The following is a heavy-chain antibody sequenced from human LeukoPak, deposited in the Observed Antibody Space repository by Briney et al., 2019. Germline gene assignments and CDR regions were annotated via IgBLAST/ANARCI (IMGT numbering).Heavy chain of an antibody. CDR3: ARVARCTSCFDVDY. Sequence: PSQTLSLTCSVSGGSISSSNYYWSWIRQPAGKGLEWIGRIYTSESTNYNPSLKSRVTISVDTSKNQFSLTLSSVTAADTAVYYCARVARCTSCFDVDYWGQGTLVTVSS. J-gene: IGHJ4*02. V-gene: IGHV4-61*02. CDR2: IYTSEST. D-gene: IGHD2-2*01. CDR1: GGSISSSNYY.